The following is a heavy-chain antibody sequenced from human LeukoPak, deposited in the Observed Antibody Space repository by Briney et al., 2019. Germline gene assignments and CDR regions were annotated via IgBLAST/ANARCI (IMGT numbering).Heavy chain of an antibody. J-gene: IGHJ4*02. V-gene: IGHV1-18*01. Sequence: GASVKVSCKASGYTFSTYGISWVRQAPGRGLEWMGWISAYNGYTNYAQKVQGRVTMTTDTSTSTAYMELRSLRSDDTAVYYCAREYSSSWYYRYYYLDYWGQGTLVTVSS. CDR3: AREYSSSWYYRYYYLDY. CDR1: GYTFSTYG. CDR2: ISAYNGYT. D-gene: IGHD6-13*01.